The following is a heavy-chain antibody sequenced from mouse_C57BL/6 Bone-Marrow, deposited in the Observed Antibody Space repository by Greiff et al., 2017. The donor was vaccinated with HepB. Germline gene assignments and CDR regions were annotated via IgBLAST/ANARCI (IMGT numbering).Heavy chain of an antibody. Sequence: EVKLVESGPGLAQPSQSLSLPCSVTGYSITSDYWNWIRKFPGNKLEYIGYISYSGSTYYNPSLKSRISITRDTSKNQYYLQLNSVTTEDTATYYCARYIYDGYSWYCDVWGTGTTVTV. J-gene: IGHJ1*03. V-gene: IGHV3-8*01. D-gene: IGHD2-3*01. CDR3: ARYIYDGYSWYCDV. CDR2: ISYSGST. CDR1: GYSITSDY.